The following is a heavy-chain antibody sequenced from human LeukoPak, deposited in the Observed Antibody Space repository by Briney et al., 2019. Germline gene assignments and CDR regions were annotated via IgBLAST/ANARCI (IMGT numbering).Heavy chain of an antibody. V-gene: IGHV4-59*01. CDR2: IYYTGNT. D-gene: IGHD3-10*02. CDR3: ARVQSADYDRAFDI. Sequence: TSETLSLTCTVSGGSISTFYWSWIRQPPGKGLEWIGYIYYTGNTNYNPSLKSRVTISVDTSKNQFSLKLSSVTAADTAVYFCARVQSADYDRAFDIWGQGTMVTVSS. J-gene: IGHJ3*02. CDR1: GGSISTFY.